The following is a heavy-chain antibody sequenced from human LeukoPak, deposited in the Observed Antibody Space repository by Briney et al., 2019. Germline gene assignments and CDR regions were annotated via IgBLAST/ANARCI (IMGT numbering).Heavy chain of an antibody. J-gene: IGHJ4*02. CDR2: IDGPTYRT. CDR3: AKRDVSDSSTYSPLFAC. V-gene: IGHV3-23*01. D-gene: IGHD2/OR15-2a*01. CDR1: GFTFSNYA. Sequence: GGSLRLSCAASGFTFSNYAMSWVRQAPGKGLEWVSTIDGPTYRTHYADSVMGRFTISRDNSKNTLYLQMNSLRAEDTAVYYCAKRDVSDSSTYSPLFACWGQGTLVTVSS.